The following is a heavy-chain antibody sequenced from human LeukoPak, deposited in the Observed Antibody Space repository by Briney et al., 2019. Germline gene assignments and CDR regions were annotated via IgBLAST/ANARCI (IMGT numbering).Heavy chain of an antibody. CDR3: ARGNDYGDYSGYYFDY. D-gene: IGHD4-17*01. Sequence: PGGSLRLSCAASGFTFSSYAMHWVRQAPGKGLEWVAVISYDGSNKYYADSVKGRFTISRDNSKNTLYLQMNSLRAEDTAVYYCARGNDYGDYSGYYFDYWGQGTLVTVSS. CDR1: GFTFSSYA. CDR2: ISYDGSNK. V-gene: IGHV3-30-3*01. J-gene: IGHJ4*02.